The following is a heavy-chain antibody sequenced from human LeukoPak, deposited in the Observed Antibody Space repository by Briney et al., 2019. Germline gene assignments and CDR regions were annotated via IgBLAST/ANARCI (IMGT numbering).Heavy chain of an antibody. J-gene: IGHJ5*02. CDR3: AKVAVAGQGGWFDP. CDR1: GGTFSSYA. D-gene: IGHD6-19*01. Sequence: GASVKVSCKASGGTFSSYAISWVRQAPGQGLEWMGGIIPIFGTANYAQKFQGRVTVTADESTSTAYMELSSLRSEGTAVYYCAKVAVAGQGGWFDPWGQGTLVTVSS. V-gene: IGHV1-69*13. CDR2: IIPIFGTA.